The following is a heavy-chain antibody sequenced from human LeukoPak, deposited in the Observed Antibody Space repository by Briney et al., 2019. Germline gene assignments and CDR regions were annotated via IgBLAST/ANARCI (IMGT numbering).Heavy chain of an antibody. Sequence: PGASLKISCKGSGYSFTTYWIGWVRQMPGKGLEWMGIIYPGDSDTTYSPSFQGQVTISADKSISTAYLQWSSLKASDTAMYYCARQLTTYYYDSRQFDYWGQGTLVTVSS. CDR1: GYSFTTYW. V-gene: IGHV5-51*01. CDR2: IYPGDSDT. J-gene: IGHJ4*02. D-gene: IGHD3-22*01. CDR3: ARQLTTYYYDSRQFDY.